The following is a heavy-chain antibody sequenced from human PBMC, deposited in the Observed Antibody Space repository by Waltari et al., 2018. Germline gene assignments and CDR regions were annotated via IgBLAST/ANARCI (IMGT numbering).Heavy chain of an antibody. CDR3: ARNGSDFSFDQ. J-gene: IGHJ4*02. V-gene: IGHV3-74*03. Sequence: ELQLVESGGGLVQPGGSLRLSCAASGFTFSNYWMHWFRQAPGKGLVGVSRINNDGTSVTYADSVKCRFTISRDNAKNTLYLKLDSVRADDAAVYFCARNGSDFSFDQWGQGTRVTVSS. D-gene: IGHD3-3*01. CDR1: GFTFSNYW. CDR2: INNDGTSV.